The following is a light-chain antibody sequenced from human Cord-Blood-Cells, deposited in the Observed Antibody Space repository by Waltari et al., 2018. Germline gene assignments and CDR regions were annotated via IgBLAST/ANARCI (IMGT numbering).Light chain of an antibody. CDR2: EGS. CDR1: SSDVGGYNL. CDR3: CSYAGSSTYV. Sequence: QSALTQPASVSGSPGQSITISCTGTSSDVGGYNLASWYQQHPGKAPKLMIYEGSKRPSGVSNRFSSSKSGNTASLTISGLQAEDEADYYCCSYAGSSTYVFGTGTKVTVL. V-gene: IGLV2-23*01. J-gene: IGLJ1*01.